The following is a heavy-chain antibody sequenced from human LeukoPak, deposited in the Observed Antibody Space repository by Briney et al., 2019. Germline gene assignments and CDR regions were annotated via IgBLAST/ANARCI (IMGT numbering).Heavy chain of an antibody. CDR2: IYSGGST. CDR1: GFTVSSNY. V-gene: IGHV3-53*01. J-gene: IGHJ4*02. Sequence: PGRSLRLSCAASGFTVSSNYMTWVRQAPGKGLECVSVIYSGGSTYYADSVKGRFTISRDNSKNTLSLQMNSLRAEDTAVYYCARGAGTTLSHFDYWGQGTPVSVSS. CDR3: ARGAGTTLSHFDY. D-gene: IGHD1-1*01.